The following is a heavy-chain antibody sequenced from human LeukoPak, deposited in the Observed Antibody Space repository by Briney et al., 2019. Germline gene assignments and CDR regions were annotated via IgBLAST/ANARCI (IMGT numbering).Heavy chain of an antibody. V-gene: IGHV3-30*18. CDR3: AKDQDVAAAGTRGSIDY. Sequence: PGGSLRLSCAASGFTFSSYGMHWVRQAPGKGLEWVAVISYDGSNKYYADSVKGRFTISRDNSKNTLYLQMNSLGAEDTAVYYCAKDQDVAAAGTRGSIDYWGQGTLVTVSS. CDR1: GFTFSSYG. D-gene: IGHD6-13*01. CDR2: ISYDGSNK. J-gene: IGHJ4*02.